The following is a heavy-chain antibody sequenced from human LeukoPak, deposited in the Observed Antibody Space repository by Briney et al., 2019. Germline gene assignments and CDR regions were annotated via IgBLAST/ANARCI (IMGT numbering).Heavy chain of an antibody. CDR1: GCSISSGYY. D-gene: IGHD1-26*01. CDR3: ARLRREVGATRYYFDY. J-gene: IGHJ4*02. Sequence: PSETLSLTCAVSGCSISSGYYWGWIRQPPGKGLEWIGSIYHSGSTYYNPSLKSRVTISVDTSKNQFSLKLSSVTAADTAVYYCARLRREVGATRYYFDYWGQGTLVTVSS. V-gene: IGHV4-38-2*01. CDR2: IYHSGST.